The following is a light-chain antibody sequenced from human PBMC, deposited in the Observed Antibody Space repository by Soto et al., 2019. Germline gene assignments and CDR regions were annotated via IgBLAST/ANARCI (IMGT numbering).Light chain of an antibody. CDR2: KAS. V-gene: IGKV1-5*03. Sequence: DIQMTQSPSTLSGSVGYRFTITCRASQTISSWLAWYQQKPGKAPKLLIYKASTLKSGVPSRFSGSGSGTEFTLTISSLQPDDFATYYCQQVNSYPLTFGQGTRREI. CDR1: QTISSW. CDR3: QQVNSYPLT. J-gene: IGKJ5*01.